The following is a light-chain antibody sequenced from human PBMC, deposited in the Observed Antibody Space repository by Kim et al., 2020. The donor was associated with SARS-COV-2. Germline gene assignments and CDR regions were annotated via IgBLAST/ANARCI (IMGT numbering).Light chain of an antibody. CDR3: NSRDTSGYRLL. Sequence: SSELTQDPAVSVALGQTVRITCQGDSLRNYYAAWYHQKPGQAPVLVIHGENDRPSGIPDRFSGSNSGDTASLTITGAQAEDEGDYYCNSRDTSGYRLLFCGGTKLTVL. V-gene: IGLV3-19*01. CDR1: SLRNYY. J-gene: IGLJ2*01. CDR2: GEN.